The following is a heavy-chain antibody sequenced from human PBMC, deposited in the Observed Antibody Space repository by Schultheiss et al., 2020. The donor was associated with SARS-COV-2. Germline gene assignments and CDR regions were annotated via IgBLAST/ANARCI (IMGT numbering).Heavy chain of an antibody. Sequence: SETLSLTCTVSGGSISSGDYYWSWIRQHPGKGLEWIGYIYYSGSTYYNPSLKSRVTISVDKSKNQFSLKLSSVTAADTAVYYCASIPGYSSGWSMGGSYXYYXMXVWGQGTXVTVSS. D-gene: IGHD6-19*01. CDR2: IYYSGST. CDR1: GGSISSGDYY. V-gene: IGHV4-31*03. CDR3: ASIPGYSSGWSMGGSYXYYXMXV. J-gene: IGHJ6*02.